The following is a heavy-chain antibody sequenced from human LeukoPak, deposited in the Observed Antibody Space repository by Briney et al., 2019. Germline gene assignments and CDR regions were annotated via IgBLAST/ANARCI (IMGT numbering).Heavy chain of an antibody. D-gene: IGHD6-19*01. V-gene: IGHV1-2*02. CDR3: ARDPSALGQWLVFGPTFDY. CDR2: INPNSGGT. Sequence: ASVKVSCKASGYTFTGYYMHWVRQAPGQGLEWMGWINPNSGGTNYAQKFQRRVTMTRDTSISTAYMELSRLRSDDTAVYYCARDPSALGQWLVFGPTFDYWGQGTLVTVSS. J-gene: IGHJ4*02. CDR1: GYTFTGYY.